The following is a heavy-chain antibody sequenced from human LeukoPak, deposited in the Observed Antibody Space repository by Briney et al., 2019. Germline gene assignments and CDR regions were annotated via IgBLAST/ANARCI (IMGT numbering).Heavy chain of an antibody. CDR2: VGGSGTNI. CDR1: GFTFSTYA. V-gene: IGHV3-23*01. D-gene: IGHD3-10*01. J-gene: IGHJ5*02. Sequence: PGGSLRLSCAASGFTFSTYAMSWVRQAPGKGLEWVSSVGGSGTNIYYADSVKGRFTISRDNSNNTLFLQMNSLRAEDTAIYYCAKDPFTFYYGSGNGAVDPWGQGTLVTVSS. CDR3: AKDPFTFYYGSGNGAVDP.